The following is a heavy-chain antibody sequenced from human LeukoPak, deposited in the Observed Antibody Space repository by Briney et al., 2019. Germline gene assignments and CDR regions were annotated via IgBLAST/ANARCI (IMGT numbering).Heavy chain of an antibody. J-gene: IGHJ3*02. CDR2: IYTSGST. Sequence: SETLSLTCTVSGGSISSYYWSWIRQPAGKGLEWIGRIYTSGSTNYNPSLKSRVTMSVDTSKNQFSLKLSSVTAADTAVYYCARQVTMIVVPPQDAFDIWGQGTMVTVSS. V-gene: IGHV4-4*07. CDR3: ARQVTMIVVPPQDAFDI. D-gene: IGHD3-22*01. CDR1: GGSISSYY.